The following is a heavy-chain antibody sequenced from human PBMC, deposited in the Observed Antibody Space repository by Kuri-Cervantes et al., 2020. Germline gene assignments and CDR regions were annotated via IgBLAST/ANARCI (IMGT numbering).Heavy chain of an antibody. J-gene: IGHJ4*02. V-gene: IGHV3-30*14. CDR1: GFTFSSYA. Sequence: SLKISCAASGFTFSSYAMHWVRQAPGKGLEGVAVISYDGSNKYYADSVKGRFTISRDNSKNTLYLQMNSLRAEDTAVYYCARDSSSWYGSFDYWGQGTLVTVSS. D-gene: IGHD6-13*01. CDR2: ISYDGSNK. CDR3: ARDSSSWYGSFDY.